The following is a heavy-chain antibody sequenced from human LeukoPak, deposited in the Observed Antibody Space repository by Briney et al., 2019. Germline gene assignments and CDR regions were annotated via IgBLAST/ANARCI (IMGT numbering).Heavy chain of an antibody. J-gene: IGHJ6*02. D-gene: IGHD3-9*01. Sequence: GGSLRLSCAASGFTFSDYYMSWIRQAPGKGLEWVSYISSSSYTNYADSVKGRFTISRDNAKNSLYLQMNSLRAEDTAVYYCARVVLNYDILTGYYPYGMDVWGQGTTVTVSS. CDR1: GFTFSDYY. CDR2: ISSSSYT. CDR3: ARVVLNYDILTGYYPYGMDV. V-gene: IGHV3-11*05.